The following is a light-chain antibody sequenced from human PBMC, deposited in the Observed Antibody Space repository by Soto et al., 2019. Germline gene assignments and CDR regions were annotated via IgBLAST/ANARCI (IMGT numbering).Light chain of an antibody. V-gene: IGLV2-23*02. CDR3: CSYAGSSTFYV. CDR2: EVS. CDR1: SSDVGSYNL. J-gene: IGLJ1*01. Sequence: QSALTQPASVSGSPGQSITISCTETSSDVGSYNLVSWYQQHPGKAPKLMIYEVSKRPSGVSNRFSGSKSGNTASLTISGLQAEDEADYYCCSYAGSSTFYVFGTGTKLTVL.